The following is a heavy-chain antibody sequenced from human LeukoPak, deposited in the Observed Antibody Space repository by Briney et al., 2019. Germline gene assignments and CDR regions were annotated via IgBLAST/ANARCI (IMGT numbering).Heavy chain of an antibody. CDR1: GGSISSYY. D-gene: IGHD6-13*01. CDR2: IYYSGST. V-gene: IGHV4-59*12. J-gene: IGHJ4*02. CDR3: ARGQLVRGYYFDY. Sequence: SSETLSLTCTVSGGSISSYYWSWIRQPPGKGLEWIGYIYYSGSTNYNPSLKSRVTMSVDTSKNQFSLQLNSVTAADTAVYYCARGQLVRGYYFDYWGQGTLVTVSS.